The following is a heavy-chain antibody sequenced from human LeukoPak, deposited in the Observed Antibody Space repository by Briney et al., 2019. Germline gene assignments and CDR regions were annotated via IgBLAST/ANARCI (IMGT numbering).Heavy chain of an antibody. V-gene: IGHV3-48*03. CDR3: VRDPGYCSSTSCYKFFDY. Sequence: GGSLRLSCAASGFTFSGYEMNWVRHAPGKGLEWVAYISSSGRTIYYADSVKGRFTVSRDNAKNSLYLQMNSLRAEDTAVYYCVRDPGYCSSTSCYKFFDYWGQGTLVTVSS. CDR1: GFTFSGYE. D-gene: IGHD2-2*02. CDR2: ISSSGRTI. J-gene: IGHJ4*02.